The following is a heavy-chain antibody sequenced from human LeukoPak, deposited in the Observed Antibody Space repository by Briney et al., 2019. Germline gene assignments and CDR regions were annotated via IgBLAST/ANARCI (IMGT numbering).Heavy chain of an antibody. CDR1: GGSISSYY. Sequence: SETLSLTCTVSGGSISSYYWSWIRQPAGKGLDWIGRIYTSGSTNYNPSLKSRVTMSVDTSKNQFSLKLSSVTAADTAVYYCARDTHYCSGGSCYSEWGQGTLVTVSS. D-gene: IGHD2-15*01. CDR2: IYTSGST. CDR3: ARDTHYCSGGSCYSE. J-gene: IGHJ4*02. V-gene: IGHV4-4*07.